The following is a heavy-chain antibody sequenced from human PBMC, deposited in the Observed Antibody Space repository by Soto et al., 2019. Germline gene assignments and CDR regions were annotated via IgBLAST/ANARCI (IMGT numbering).Heavy chain of an antibody. V-gene: IGHV3-23*01. CDR3: AKPALEGETSGNFYFDY. D-gene: IGHD3-22*01. CDR2: ISGSGGST. J-gene: IGHJ4*02. CDR1: GFTFSSYA. Sequence: PGGSLRLSCVASGFTFSSYAMSWVRQAPGKGLEWVSAISGSGGSTYYADSVKGRFTISRDNSKNTLYLQMNSLRADDTAVYYCAKPALEGETSGNFYFDYWGLGTLVTVSS.